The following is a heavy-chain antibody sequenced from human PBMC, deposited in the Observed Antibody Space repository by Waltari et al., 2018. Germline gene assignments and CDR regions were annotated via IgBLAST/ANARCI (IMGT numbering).Heavy chain of an antibody. V-gene: IGHV1-18*01. J-gene: IGHJ4*02. CDR1: GYTFTSYG. Sequence: QVQLVQSGAEVKKPGASVKVSCKASGYTFTSYGISWVRPAPGQGLEWMGWISAYNGKTNHAQQLQGRVTMTTETSTSTAYMELRSLRVDDTAVYYCARGGSGWPDGVDYWGQGTLVTVSS. CDR3: ARGGSGWPDGVDY. D-gene: IGHD6-19*01. CDR2: ISAYNGKT.